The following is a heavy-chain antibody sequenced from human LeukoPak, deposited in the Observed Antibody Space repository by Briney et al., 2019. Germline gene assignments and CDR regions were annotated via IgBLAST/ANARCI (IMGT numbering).Heavy chain of an antibody. J-gene: IGHJ6*03. CDR2: ISGYNGNT. D-gene: IGHD2-2*01. CDR3: ARDGRSSTSFMDV. Sequence: GASVKVSCKASGYTFVNYGFSWVRQAPGQGLEWLGWISGYNGNTNYAQKLQDRVTMTTDTSTSTAYMELRSLRSDDTAVYYCARDGRSSTSFMDVWAKGPRSPSP. CDR1: GYTFVNYG. V-gene: IGHV1-18*01.